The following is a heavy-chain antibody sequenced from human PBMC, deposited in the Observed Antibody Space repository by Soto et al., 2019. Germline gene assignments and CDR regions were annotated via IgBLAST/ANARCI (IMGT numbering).Heavy chain of an antibody. CDR2: ISGSGVIT. CDR1: GFTVSSYA. V-gene: IGHV3-23*01. CDR3: GRVARMNTVSEVLD. D-gene: IGHD4-17*01. J-gene: IGHJ4*02. Sequence: EVQLLESGGGLVQQGGSLRLSCAASGFTVSSYAMHWVRHAPGKGLEWVSSISGSGVITYYADSVKGRFTISRDNAKNTLSLQMNIMRAEGTGGYYFGRVARMNTVSEVLDWGQGTLVTVSS.